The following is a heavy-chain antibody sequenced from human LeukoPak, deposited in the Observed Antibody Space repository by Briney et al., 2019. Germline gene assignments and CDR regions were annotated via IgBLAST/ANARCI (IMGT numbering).Heavy chain of an antibody. CDR3: ASTGYSSARGKGIFDY. V-gene: IGHV4-39*01. CDR1: GGSISSSSYY. CDR2: IYYSGST. D-gene: IGHD6-19*01. Sequence: SETLSLTCTVSGGSISSSSYYWGWIRQRPGKGLEWIGSIYYSGSTYYNPSLKSRVTISVDTSKNQFSLKLSSVTAADTAVYYCASTGYSSARGKGIFDYWGQGTLVTVSS. J-gene: IGHJ4*02.